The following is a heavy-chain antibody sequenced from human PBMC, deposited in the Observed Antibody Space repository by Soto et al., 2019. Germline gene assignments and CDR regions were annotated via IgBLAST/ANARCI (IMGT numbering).Heavy chain of an antibody. CDR1: GGSFSGYY. V-gene: IGHV4-34*01. J-gene: IGHJ6*03. CDR2: INHSGST. D-gene: IGHD3-10*01. CDR3: ARVGSGSYYSDYYYYMDV. Sequence: LSLTCAVYGGSFSGYYWSWIRQPPGKGLEWIGEINHSGSTNYNPSLKSRVTISVDTSKNQFSLKLSSVTAADTAVYYCARVGSGSYYSDYYYYMDVWGKGTTVTVSS.